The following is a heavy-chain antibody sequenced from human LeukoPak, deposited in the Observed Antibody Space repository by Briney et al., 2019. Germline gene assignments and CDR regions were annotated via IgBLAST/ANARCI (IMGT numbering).Heavy chain of an antibody. Sequence: PGRSLRLSCAASGFTFSSYGMHWVRQAPGKGLEWVAVISYDGSNKYYADSVKGRFTISRDNSKNTLYLQMNSLRAEDTAVYYCARSEGIISSSWWYYFDYWGQGTLVTVSS. D-gene: IGHD6-13*01. CDR2: ISYDGSNK. V-gene: IGHV3-30*03. J-gene: IGHJ4*02. CDR3: ARSEGIISSSWWYYFDY. CDR1: GFTFSSYG.